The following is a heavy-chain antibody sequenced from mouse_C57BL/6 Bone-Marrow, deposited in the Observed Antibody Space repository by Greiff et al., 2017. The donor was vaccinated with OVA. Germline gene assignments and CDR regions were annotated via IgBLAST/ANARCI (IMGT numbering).Heavy chain of an antibody. CDR2: IYPGSGNT. Sequence: VHLVESGAELVRPGASVKLSCKASGYTFTDYYINWVQQRPGQGLEWIARIYPGSGNTYYTEKFKGKATLTAEKSSSTADMQPISLTSEDPAVYVCAREPYGNWGAWFAYWGQGTLVTVSA. J-gene: IGHJ3*01. D-gene: IGHD2-1*01. CDR3: AREPYGNWGAWFAY. CDR1: GYTFTDYY. V-gene: IGHV1-76*01.